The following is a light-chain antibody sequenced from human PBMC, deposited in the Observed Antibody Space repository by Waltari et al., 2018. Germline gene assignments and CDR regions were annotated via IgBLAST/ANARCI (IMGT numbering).Light chain of an antibody. CDR2: ESN. CDR1: SGNIAGNY. Sequence: NLKLTQPRSVSESPGKTVIISCTGSSGNIAGNYVQWYRQRPGSAPTSVIYESNQRPSGVPNRFSGAIDSASNSASLTISGLKTEDEADYCCQSYDDNSPDWVFGGGTKLTVL. J-gene: IGLJ3*02. V-gene: IGLV6-57*02. CDR3: QSYDDNSPDWV.